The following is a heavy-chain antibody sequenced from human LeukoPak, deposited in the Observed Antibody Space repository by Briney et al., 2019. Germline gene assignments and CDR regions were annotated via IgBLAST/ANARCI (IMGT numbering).Heavy chain of an antibody. CDR3: ARDSGEGGYGDYDDAFDI. V-gene: IGHV1-2*02. CDR2: INPNNGGT. D-gene: IGHD4-17*01. J-gene: IGHJ3*02. Sequence: GASVKVSCKAFGYTITGYYIHWVRQAPGQGLEWMGWINPNNGGTNSAQKVQGRVTMTRDTSIGTAYMELNRLTYDDTAVYYCARDSGEGGYGDYDDAFDIWGQGTMVTVSS. CDR1: GYTITGYY.